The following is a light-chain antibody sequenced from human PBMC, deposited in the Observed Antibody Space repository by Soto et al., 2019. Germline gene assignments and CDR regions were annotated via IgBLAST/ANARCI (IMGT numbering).Light chain of an antibody. CDR3: QQYGNFFT. J-gene: IGKJ3*01. Sequence: EIVMTQSPATLSVSPGERATLSCRASQSVSSNLAWYQQKPGQAPRLFIYGASSRATGIPDRFSGSGSGTDSTLTISRLEPEDFSVYYCQQYGNFFTFGPGTKVDIK. CDR1: QSVSSN. CDR2: GAS. V-gene: IGKV3-20*01.